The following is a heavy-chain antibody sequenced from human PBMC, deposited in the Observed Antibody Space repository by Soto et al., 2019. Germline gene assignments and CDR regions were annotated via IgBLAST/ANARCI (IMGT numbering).Heavy chain of an antibody. Sequence: QVQLVQSGAEVKKPGSSVKVSCKASGGTFSSYAISWVRQAPGQGLEWMGGLIPIFGTANYAQKFQGRVTITADESTSTAYMELSSLRSEDTAVYYCARSITMVRGVTHYYYYGMDVWGQGTTVTVSS. V-gene: IGHV1-69*01. CDR2: LIPIFGTA. CDR3: ARSITMVRGVTHYYYYGMDV. D-gene: IGHD3-10*01. J-gene: IGHJ6*02. CDR1: GGTFSSYA.